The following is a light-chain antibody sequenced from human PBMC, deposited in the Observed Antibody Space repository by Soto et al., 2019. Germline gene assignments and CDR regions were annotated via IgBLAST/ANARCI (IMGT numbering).Light chain of an antibody. V-gene: IGKV1-39*01. Sequence: DIQMTQSASSLSASVGARVPLARRASQGISTYLNWYQQTPGKAPNLLSYAASSLQRGVPSRFRGRGAGPDVTLTISGLQPQSFETYYCQQSSRDPRSVGGGTKVDIK. J-gene: IGKJ4*01. CDR3: QQSSRDPRS. CDR1: QGISTY. CDR2: AAS.